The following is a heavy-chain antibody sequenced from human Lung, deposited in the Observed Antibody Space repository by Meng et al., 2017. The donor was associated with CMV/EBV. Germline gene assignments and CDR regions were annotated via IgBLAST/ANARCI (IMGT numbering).Heavy chain of an antibody. J-gene: IGHJ4*02. CDR2: IYPDGSHT. CDR3: ARQPTAADY. CDR1: GYSFADEW. Sequence: GEXXKISCRAFGYSFADEWIGWVRQVPGKGLGWMGRIYPDGSHTSYSPFFQGPIPISADRSTRTVYLSWRSLRASDTAMYYCARQPTAADYWGQGTPVTVSS. V-gene: IGHV5-51*01. D-gene: IGHD2-2*01.